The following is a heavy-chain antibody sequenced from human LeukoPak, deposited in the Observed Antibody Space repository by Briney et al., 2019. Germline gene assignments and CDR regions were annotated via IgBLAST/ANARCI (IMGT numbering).Heavy chain of an antibody. D-gene: IGHD4-17*01. Sequence: SETLSLTCTVSGGSISSYYWSWIRQPPGKGLEWIGYIYYSGSTNYNPSLKSRVTISVDTSKNQFSLKLSPVTAADTAVYYCARGSRLRSDAFDIWGQGTMVTVSS. J-gene: IGHJ3*02. CDR2: IYYSGST. CDR3: ARGSRLRSDAFDI. V-gene: IGHV4-59*01. CDR1: GGSISSYY.